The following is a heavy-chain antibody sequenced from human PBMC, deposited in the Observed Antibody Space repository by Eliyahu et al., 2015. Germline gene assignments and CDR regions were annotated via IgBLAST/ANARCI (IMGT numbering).Heavy chain of an antibody. J-gene: IGHJ3*02. Sequence: QITLKESGPTLVKPTQTLTLTCTFSGFSLSTSGVGVXWIRQPPGKAXEWLALIYWNDDKRYSPSLKSRLTITKDTSKNQVVLTMTNMDPVDTATYYCAHRRWGSSSWFAFDIWGQGTMVTVSS. CDR1: GFSLSTSGVG. V-gene: IGHV2-5*01. D-gene: IGHD6-13*01. CDR2: IYWNDDK. CDR3: AHRRWGSSSWFAFDI.